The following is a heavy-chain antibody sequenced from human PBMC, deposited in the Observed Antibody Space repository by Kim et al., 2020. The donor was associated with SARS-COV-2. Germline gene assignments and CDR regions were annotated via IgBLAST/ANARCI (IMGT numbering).Heavy chain of an antibody. Sequence: GGSLRLSCAASGFTFSSYAMSWVRQAPGKGLEWVSAISGSGGSTYYADSVKGRFTISRDNSKTTLYLQMNSLRAEDTAVYYCANALTMIVVGPFDYWGQGTLVTVSS. D-gene: IGHD3-22*01. CDR2: ISGSGGST. V-gene: IGHV3-23*01. J-gene: IGHJ4*02. CDR1: GFTFSSYA. CDR3: ANALTMIVVGPFDY.